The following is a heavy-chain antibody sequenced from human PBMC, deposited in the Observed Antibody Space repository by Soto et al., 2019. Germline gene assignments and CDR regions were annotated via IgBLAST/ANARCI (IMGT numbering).Heavy chain of an antibody. CDR2: ISGSGGNT. D-gene: IGHD5-12*01. CDR3: AKLGMTTINRDY. Sequence: EAQLLESGGGLVQPGGSLRVSCAASGFSFDTYAMSWVRQAPGKGLEWVSTISGSGGNTYYADSVKGRFTISRDNSKNFLYLQRTSLRAEDTALYYCAKLGMTTINRDYWGQGTQVTVSS. CDR1: GFSFDTYA. V-gene: IGHV3-23*01. J-gene: IGHJ4*02.